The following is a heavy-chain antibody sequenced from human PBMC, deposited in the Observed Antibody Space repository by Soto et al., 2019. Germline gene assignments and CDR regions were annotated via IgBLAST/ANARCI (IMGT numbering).Heavy chain of an antibody. Sequence: QVQLVQSGAEVKKPGSSVKVSCKASGGTFSSYAISWVRQAPGQGLEWMGGIIPIFGTANYAQKFQGRVTITAGKSARTAYMELSRLRSEDTAVFYWAGFGGGYYGSGSYYYYYYYGMDVWGQGTTVTVSS. J-gene: IGHJ6*02. V-gene: IGHV1-69*06. CDR1: GGTFSSYA. D-gene: IGHD3-10*01. CDR3: AGFGGGYYGSGSYYYYYYYGMDV. CDR2: IIPIFGTA.